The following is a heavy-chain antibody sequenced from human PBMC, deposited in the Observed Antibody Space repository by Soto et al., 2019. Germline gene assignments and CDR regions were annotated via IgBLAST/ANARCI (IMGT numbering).Heavy chain of an antibody. CDR2: IIPIFGTA. CDR1: GGTFSSYA. J-gene: IGHJ6*02. Sequence: QVQLVQSGAEVKKPGSSVKVSCKASGGTFSSYAISWVRQAPGQGLEWMGGIIPIFGTANYAQKFQGRVMITEEESTTTDYMELSRLRSEATAEYYCARPTSHSYYYGMDIWGQGTTVTVSS. D-gene: IGHD2-2*01. V-gene: IGHV1-69*12. CDR3: ARPTSHSYYYGMDI.